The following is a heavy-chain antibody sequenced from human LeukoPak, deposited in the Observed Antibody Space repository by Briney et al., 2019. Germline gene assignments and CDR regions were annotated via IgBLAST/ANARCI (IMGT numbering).Heavy chain of an antibody. CDR2: ISSSGSTI. J-gene: IGHJ6*02. Sequence: GGSLRLSCAASGFTFSDYYMSWIRQAPGKGLEWVSYISSSGSTIYYADSVRGRFTISRDNAKNSLYLQMNSLRAEDTAVYYCASTTYYGDYVGGMDVWGQGTTVTVSS. CDR3: ASTTYYGDYVGGMDV. V-gene: IGHV3-11*01. D-gene: IGHD4-17*01. CDR1: GFTFSDYY.